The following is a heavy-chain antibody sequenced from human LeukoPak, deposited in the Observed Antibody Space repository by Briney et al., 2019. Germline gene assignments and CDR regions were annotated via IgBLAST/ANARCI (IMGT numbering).Heavy chain of an antibody. Sequence: PSETLSLTCTVSGGSISSGDYYWSWIRQPPGKGLEWIGYIYYSGSTYYNPSLKSRVTISVDTSKNQFSLKLSSVTAADTAVYYCARDRRLRFLEWEQYYYGMDVWGQGTTVTVS. CDR3: ARDRRLRFLEWEQYYYGMDV. CDR2: IYYSGST. V-gene: IGHV4-30-4*01. J-gene: IGHJ6*02. D-gene: IGHD3-3*01. CDR1: GGSISSGDYY.